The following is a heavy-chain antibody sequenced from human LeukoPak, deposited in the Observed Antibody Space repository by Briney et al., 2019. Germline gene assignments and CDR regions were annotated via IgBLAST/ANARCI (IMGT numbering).Heavy chain of an antibody. CDR2: MNPNSGNT. CDR3: ARGRSRRLHPNTIDY. D-gene: IGHD5-24*01. V-gene: IGHV1-8*02. CDR1: GYTFTSYG. Sequence: ASVKVSCKASGYTFTSYGISWVRQATGQGLEWMGWMNPNSGNTGYAQKFQGRVTMTRNTSISTAYMELSSLRSEDTAVYYCARGRSRRLHPNTIDYWGQGTLVTVSS. J-gene: IGHJ4*02.